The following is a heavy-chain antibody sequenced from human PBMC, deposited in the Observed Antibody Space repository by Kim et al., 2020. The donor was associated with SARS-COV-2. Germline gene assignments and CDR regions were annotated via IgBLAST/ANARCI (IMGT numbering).Heavy chain of an antibody. D-gene: IGHD1-1*01. V-gene: IGHV1-69*13. Sequence: SVKVSCKASGGTFSSYAISWVRQAPGQGLEWMGGIIPIFGTANYAQKFQGRVTITADESTSTAYMELSSLRSEDTAVYYCARERPAEAGGRAYYFDYWGQGTLVTVSS. CDR2: IIPIFGTA. CDR3: ARERPAEAGGRAYYFDY. CDR1: GGTFSSYA. J-gene: IGHJ4*02.